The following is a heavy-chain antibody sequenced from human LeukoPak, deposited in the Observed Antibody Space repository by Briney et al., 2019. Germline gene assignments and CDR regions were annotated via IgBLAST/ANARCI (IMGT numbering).Heavy chain of an antibody. CDR1: GYMCTSSY. J-gene: IGHJ3*02. Sequence: ASVKVSCKASGYMCTSSYMHWVRQAPGQGLEWMGIINPSGGSTIYAHKFQGRVTMTRDTSTSTVYMELSSLRSEDTALYYCARDRGYYDSSGYRSDAFDMWGQGTMVTVSS. CDR3: ARDRGYYDSSGYRSDAFDM. CDR2: INPSGGST. V-gene: IGHV1-46*01. D-gene: IGHD3-22*01.